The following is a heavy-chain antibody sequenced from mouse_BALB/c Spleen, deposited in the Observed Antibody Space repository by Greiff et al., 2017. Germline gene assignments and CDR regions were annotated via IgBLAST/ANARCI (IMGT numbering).Heavy chain of an antibody. CDR3: AREGTATRLYAMDY. V-gene: IGHV5-17*02. CDR2: ISSGSSTI. CDR1: GFTFSSFG. Sequence: EVHLVESGGGLVQPGGSRKLSCAASGFTFSSFGMHWVRQAPEKGLEWVAYISSGSSTIYYADTVKGRFTISRDNPKNTLFLQMTSLRSEDTAMYYCAREGTATRLYAMDYWGQGTSVTVSS. D-gene: IGHD1-2*01. J-gene: IGHJ4*01.